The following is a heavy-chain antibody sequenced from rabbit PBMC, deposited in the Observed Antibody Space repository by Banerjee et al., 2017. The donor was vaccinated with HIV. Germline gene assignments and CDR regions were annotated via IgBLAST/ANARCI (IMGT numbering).Heavy chain of an antibody. CDR1: GFSFSSSYW. CDR2: IYAGSSGST. CDR3: ARGGDGGYGWNL. V-gene: IGHV1S40*01. J-gene: IGHJ4*01. Sequence: QSLEESGGDLVKPGASLTLTCTASGFSFSSSYWICWVRQAPGKGLEWIACIYAGSSGSTYYASWAKGRFTISKTSSTTVTLQMTSLTAADTATYFCARGGDGGYGWNLWGQGTLVTVS. D-gene: IGHD6-1*01.